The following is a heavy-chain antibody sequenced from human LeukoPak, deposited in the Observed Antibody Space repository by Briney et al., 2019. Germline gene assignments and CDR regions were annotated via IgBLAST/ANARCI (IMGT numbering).Heavy chain of an antibody. D-gene: IGHD1-26*01. CDR3: AKDEAGSYPKCFDY. CDR2: ISGSGVMT. J-gene: IGHJ4*02. CDR1: GFTFSDYA. V-gene: IGHV3-23*01. Sequence: GGSLRLSCAASGFTFSDYAMTWVRQAPGKGLEWVATISGSGVMTYYADSVKGRFTISRDNSKNTLYLQMNSLRAEDTAVYYCAKDEAGSYPKCFDYWGQGTLVTVSS.